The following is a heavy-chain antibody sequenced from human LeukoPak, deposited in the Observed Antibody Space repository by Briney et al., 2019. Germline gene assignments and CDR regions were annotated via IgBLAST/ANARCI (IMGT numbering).Heavy chain of an antibody. CDR3: ARPYYYDSRIDP. Sequence: PSETLSLTCTVSGVSISSGDYYWSWIRKPPGKGLEWVGYMYYSGSAYYNPSLKSRATISVDTSKNQFSLKLSSVTAADTAVYYCARPYYYDSRIDPWGQGTLVTVSS. D-gene: IGHD3-22*01. CDR1: GVSISSGDYY. CDR2: MYYSGSA. J-gene: IGHJ5*02. V-gene: IGHV4-30-4*01.